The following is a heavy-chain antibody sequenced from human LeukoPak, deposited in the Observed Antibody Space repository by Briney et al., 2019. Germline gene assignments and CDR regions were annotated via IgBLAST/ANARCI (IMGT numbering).Heavy chain of an antibody. CDR2: ISGVYDNI. Sequence: GGSLRLSCAASGFTFSEYYMTWIRQAPGKGLEWVSYISGVYDNIFYGNSVKGRLTISRDNAKKSVYLQMNSLRAEDTAVYYCARGGAHGMDVWGQGTTVTVSS. J-gene: IGHJ6*02. CDR3: ARGGAHGMDV. D-gene: IGHD1-26*01. V-gene: IGHV3-11*01. CDR1: GFTFSEYY.